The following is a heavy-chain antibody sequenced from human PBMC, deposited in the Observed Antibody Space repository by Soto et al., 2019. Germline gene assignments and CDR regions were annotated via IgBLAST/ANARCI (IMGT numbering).Heavy chain of an antibody. D-gene: IGHD3-16*01. CDR1: GGSISSGDDF. Sequence: SETLSLTCTVSGGSISSGDDFWTWIRQPPGKGLEWIGYIYYSGSTYYNPSLKSRLTMSVDTSKNQFSLKLSSVTAADTAVYYCARDGAKGKDYYYYGMDVWGQGTTVTVSS. CDR3: ARDGAKGKDYYYYGMDV. CDR2: IYYSGST. J-gene: IGHJ6*02. V-gene: IGHV4-30-4*01.